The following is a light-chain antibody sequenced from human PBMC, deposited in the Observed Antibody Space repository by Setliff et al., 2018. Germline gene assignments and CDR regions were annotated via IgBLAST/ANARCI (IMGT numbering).Light chain of an antibody. J-gene: IGLJ1*01. Sequence: QSVLTQPPSVSGAPGQRVTISCAGSSSNIGAGYDVHWYQQLPGTAPKRLIYGNXXXXXXXXXXXXXXXXXXXXSLAITGLHSEDEADYYCQSYDSSLSAYVFGTGPKATVL. CDR3: QSYDSSLSAYV. CDR1: SSNIGAGYD. CDR2: GNX. V-gene: IGLV1-40*01.